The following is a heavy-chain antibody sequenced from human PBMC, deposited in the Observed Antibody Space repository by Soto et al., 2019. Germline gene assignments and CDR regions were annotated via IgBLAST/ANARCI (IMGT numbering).Heavy chain of an antibody. J-gene: IGHJ4*02. CDR2: ISDSGGST. Sequence: GGSLRLSCAASGFTFSSYAMSWVRQAPGKGLEWVSGISDSGGSTYYVDSVKGRFTISRDNSKNTLYLQMNSLRAEDTAVYYCAKYSGGYYYSFLDYWGQGTLVTVSS. CDR1: GFTFSSYA. D-gene: IGHD3-22*01. V-gene: IGHV3-23*01. CDR3: AKYSGGYYYSFLDY.